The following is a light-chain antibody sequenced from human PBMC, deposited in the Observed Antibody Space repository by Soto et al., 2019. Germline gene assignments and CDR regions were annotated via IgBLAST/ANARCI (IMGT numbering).Light chain of an antibody. Sequence: QSALTQPASVSGSPGQSITFSCTGTSSDVGGYNYVSWYQQHPGKAPKLMIYDVSNWPSGVSNRFSGSKSGNTASLTISGLQAEDEADYYCSSYTSSSTLYVFGTGTKVTVL. CDR3: SSYTSSSTLYV. CDR1: SSDVGGYNY. V-gene: IGLV2-14*01. CDR2: DVS. J-gene: IGLJ1*01.